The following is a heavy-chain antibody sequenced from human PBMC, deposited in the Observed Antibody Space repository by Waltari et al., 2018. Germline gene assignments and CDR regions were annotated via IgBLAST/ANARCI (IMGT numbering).Heavy chain of an antibody. J-gene: IGHJ3*02. Sequence: EVQLLESGGGVVQPGGSLRLSCAASGFTFSSYAMSWVRQAPGKGLEWVSAISGSGGSTYYADSVKGRFTISRDNSKNTLYLQMNSLRAEDTAVYYCAKGIGIAVAGTDAFDIWGQGTMVTVSS. CDR2: ISGSGGST. CDR3: AKGIGIAVAGTDAFDI. CDR1: GFTFSSYA. V-gene: IGHV3-23*01. D-gene: IGHD6-19*01.